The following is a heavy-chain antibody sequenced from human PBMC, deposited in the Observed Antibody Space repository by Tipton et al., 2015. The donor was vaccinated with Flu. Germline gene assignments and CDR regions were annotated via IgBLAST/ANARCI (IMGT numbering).Heavy chain of an antibody. CDR1: GFTFSSYA. V-gene: IGHV3-23*01. J-gene: IGHJ4*02. D-gene: IGHD2-8*02. Sequence: SLRLSCAASGFTFSSYAMSWVRQAPGKGLEWVSGITDSGGSTHYADSVKGRFTISRDNSKNTLYLQMNSLRAEDTAVYYCVKDTGWWFDYWGQGTLVTVST. CDR3: VKDTGWWFDY. CDR2: ITDSGGST.